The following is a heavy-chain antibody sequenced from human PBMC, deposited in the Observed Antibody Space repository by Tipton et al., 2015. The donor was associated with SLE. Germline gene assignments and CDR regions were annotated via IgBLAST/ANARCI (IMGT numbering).Heavy chain of an antibody. CDR1: GGSFSGYY. Sequence: TLSLTCAVYGGSFSGYYWSWIRQPPGKGLEWIGEINHSGSTNYNPSLKSRVTISLDTSKNQFSLKLNSVTATDTAVYYCARGARHWGQGTLVTVSS. CDR3: ARGARH. V-gene: IGHV4-34*01. J-gene: IGHJ4*02. CDR2: INHSGST.